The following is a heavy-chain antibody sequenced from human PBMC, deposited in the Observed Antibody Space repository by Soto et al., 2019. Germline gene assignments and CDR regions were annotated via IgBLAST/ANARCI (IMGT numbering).Heavy chain of an antibody. CDR1: GGTFSSYT. J-gene: IGHJ5*02. CDR3: ASKPSSSSWFGWFDP. CDR2: IIPILGIA. Sequence: VQLVQSGAEVKKPGSSVKVSCKATGGTFSSYTISWVRQAPGQGFEWMGRIIPILGIANYALKFEGRVTITADKSTSTAYMELSSLRSEDTAVYYCASKPSSSSWFGWFDPWGQGTLVTVSS. D-gene: IGHD6-13*01. V-gene: IGHV1-69*02.